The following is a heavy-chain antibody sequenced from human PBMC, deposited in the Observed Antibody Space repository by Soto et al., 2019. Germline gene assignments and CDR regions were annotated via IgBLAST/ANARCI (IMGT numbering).Heavy chain of an antibody. Sequence: ASVKVSCKASGYTFSDFYMHWVRQAPLQGLEWMGWINPRNGDTEYSRKFQGSVTMTRDTYISTVYMELSGLTSDDTAVYYCARVTIRTGGRGFHIWGQGSMVTGS. V-gene: IGHV1-2*04. CDR1: GYTFSDFY. CDR3: ARVTIRTGGRGFHI. D-gene: IGHD2-15*01. CDR2: INPRNGDT. J-gene: IGHJ3*02.